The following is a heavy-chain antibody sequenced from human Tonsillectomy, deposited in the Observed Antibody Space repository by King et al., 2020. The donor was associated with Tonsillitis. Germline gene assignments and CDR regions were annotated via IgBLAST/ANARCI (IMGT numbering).Heavy chain of an antibody. V-gene: IGHV3-48*04. CDR1: GFTFSSYS. D-gene: IGHD2-2*01. CDR2: ISSSSSTI. J-gene: IGHJ6*02. CDR3: ARDVCSSTSCYVNYYYGMDV. Sequence: VQLVESGGGLVQPGGSLRLSCAASGFTFSSYSMNWVRQAPGKGLEWVSYISSSSSTIYYADSVKGRFTISRDNAKNSLYLQMNSLRAEDTAVYYCARDVCSSTSCYVNYYYGMDVWGQGTTVTVSS.